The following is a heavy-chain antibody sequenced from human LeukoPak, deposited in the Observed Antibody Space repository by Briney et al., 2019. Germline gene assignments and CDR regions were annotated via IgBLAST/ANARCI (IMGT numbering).Heavy chain of an antibody. V-gene: IGHV4-61*02. CDR3: ARGGYYGSGNDFRFDP. J-gene: IGHJ5*02. CDR2: IYTSAST. Sequence: SSETLSLTCSVSVCSIRSGSYYGSWSWQAAGRGVEWIGRIYTSASTTYNPSHTRRVTISVEPSKNQLSLKFKSVTAADTAVHHCARGGYYGSGNDFRFDPWGQGTLVTVSS. D-gene: IGHD3-10*01. CDR1: VCSIRSGSYY.